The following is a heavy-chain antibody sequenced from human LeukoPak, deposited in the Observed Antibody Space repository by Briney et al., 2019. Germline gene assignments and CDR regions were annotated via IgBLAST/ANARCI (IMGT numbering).Heavy chain of an antibody. CDR2: ISSNGGST. CDR1: GSTFSNYA. CDR3: ARPSSSWFHYFDY. Sequence: GGSLRLSCAASGSTFSNYAMHWVGQAPGKGLEYVSAISSNGGSTYYANSVKGRFTISRDNSNNTLYLQMGSLRAEDMAVYYCARPSSSWFHYFDYWGQGTLVTVSS. D-gene: IGHD6-13*01. V-gene: IGHV3-64*01. J-gene: IGHJ4*02.